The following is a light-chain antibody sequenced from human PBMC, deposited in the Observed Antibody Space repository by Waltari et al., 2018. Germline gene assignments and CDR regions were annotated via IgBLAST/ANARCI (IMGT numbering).Light chain of an antibody. CDR1: SNDIGSHNF. J-gene: IGLJ2*01. CDR3: CSYAGSYTL. CDR2: DIN. V-gene: IGLV2-11*01. Sequence: QSALPQPRSVSGSPGQSVTISCTGTSNDIGSHNFVSWYQYHPGKVPKLMIHDINERPSGVPDRFSGSKSGNTASLTISGLQADDEADYYCCSYAGSYTLFGGGTKLTVL.